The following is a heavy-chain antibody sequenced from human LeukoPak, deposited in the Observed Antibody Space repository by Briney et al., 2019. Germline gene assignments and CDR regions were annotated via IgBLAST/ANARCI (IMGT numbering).Heavy chain of an antibody. CDR1: GYSFTSYW. CDR3: AIDYYYYGMDV. Sequence: GESLKVSCKGSGYSFTSYWIGWVRQLPAKGLEWMGIIYPGDSDTRYSPSFQGQVTISADKSISTAYLQWSSLKASDTAMYYCAIDYYYYGMDVWGQGTTVTVSS. J-gene: IGHJ6*02. CDR2: IYPGDSDT. V-gene: IGHV5-51*01.